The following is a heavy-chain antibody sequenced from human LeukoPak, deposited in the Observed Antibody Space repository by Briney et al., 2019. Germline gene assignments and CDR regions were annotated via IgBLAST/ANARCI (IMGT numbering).Heavy chain of an antibody. CDR2: ISYSGST. Sequence: PSETLSLTCSVSGDSISSYYWSWIRQPPGKGLEWIGYISYSGSTNYNPSLKSRVTISGDMSKNQFSLKLSSVTAADTAVYYCARVRMGATAAPFDSWGQGTLVTVSS. D-gene: IGHD1-26*01. CDR3: ARVRMGATAAPFDS. CDR1: GDSISSYY. J-gene: IGHJ4*02. V-gene: IGHV4-59*01.